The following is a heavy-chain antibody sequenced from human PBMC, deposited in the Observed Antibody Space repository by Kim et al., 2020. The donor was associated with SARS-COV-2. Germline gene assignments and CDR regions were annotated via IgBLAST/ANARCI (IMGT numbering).Heavy chain of an antibody. J-gene: IGHJ5*02. D-gene: IGHD3-10*01. CDR3: ARDSSGGLLWFGERVRNWFDP. V-gene: IGHV1-46*01. Sequence: ASVKVSCKASGYTFTSYYMHWVRQAPGQGLEWMGIINPSGGSTSYAQKFQGRVTMTRDTSTSTVYMELSSLRSEDTAVYYCARDSSGGLLWFGERVRNWFDPWGQGTLVTVSS. CDR1: GYTFTSYY. CDR2: INPSGGST.